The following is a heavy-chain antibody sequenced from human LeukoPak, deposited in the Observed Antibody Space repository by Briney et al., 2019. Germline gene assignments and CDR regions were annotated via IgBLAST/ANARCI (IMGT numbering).Heavy chain of an antibody. J-gene: IGHJ6*04. V-gene: IGHV3-48*01. CDR2: ISSSGSTI. Sequence: GGSLXXSCAASGFTFSSYAMSWVRQAPGKGLEWVSYISSSGSTIYYADSVKGRFTISRDKAKNSLYLQMNSLRAEDTAVYYCAELGITMIGGVWGKGTTVTISS. CDR1: GFTFSSYA. CDR3: AELGITMIGGV. D-gene: IGHD3-10*02.